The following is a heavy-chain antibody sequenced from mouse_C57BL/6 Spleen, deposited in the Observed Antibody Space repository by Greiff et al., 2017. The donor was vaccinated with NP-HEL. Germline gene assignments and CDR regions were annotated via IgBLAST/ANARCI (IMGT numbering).Heavy chain of an antibody. V-gene: IGHV1-54*01. Sequence: VQLQQSGAELVRPGTSVKVSCKASGYAFTNYLIEWVKQRPGQGLEWIGVINPGSGGTNYNEKFKGKATLTADKSSSTAYMQLSSLTSEDSAVYFCARLYYSNYGDYWGQGTTLTVSS. J-gene: IGHJ2*01. CDR3: ARLYYSNYGDY. CDR2: INPGSGGT. D-gene: IGHD2-5*01. CDR1: GYAFTNYL.